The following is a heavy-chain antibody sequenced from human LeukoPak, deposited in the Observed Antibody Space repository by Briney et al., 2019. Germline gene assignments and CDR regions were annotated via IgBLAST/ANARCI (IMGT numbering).Heavy chain of an antibody. CDR3: ANRGRWSGAY. CDR2: ISGSGGST. V-gene: IGHV3-23*01. D-gene: IGHD4-23*01. CDR1: GFTFSIYA. J-gene: IGHJ4*02. Sequence: GGSLRLSCAASGFTFSIYAMSWVRQAPGKGLEWVSAISGSGGSTYYADSVKGRFTISRDNSKNTLYLQMNSLRAEDTAAYYCANRGRWSGAYWGQGTLVTVSS.